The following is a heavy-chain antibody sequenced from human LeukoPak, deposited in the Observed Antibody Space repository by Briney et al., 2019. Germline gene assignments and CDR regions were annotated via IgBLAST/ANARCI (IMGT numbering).Heavy chain of an antibody. CDR3: ARPLGATFSDAFDI. D-gene: IGHD1-26*01. J-gene: IGHJ3*02. CDR2: INHSGST. V-gene: IGHV4-34*01. Sequence: SETLSLTCAVYGGSFSGYYWSWIRQPPGKGLEWIGEINHSGSTNYNPSLKSRVTISVDTSKNQFSLKPSSVTAADTAVYYCARPLGATFSDAFDIWGQGTMVTVSS. CDR1: GGSFSGYY.